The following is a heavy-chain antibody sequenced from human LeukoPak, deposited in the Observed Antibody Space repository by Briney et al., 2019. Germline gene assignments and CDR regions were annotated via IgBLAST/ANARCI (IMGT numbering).Heavy chain of an antibody. D-gene: IGHD6-19*01. J-gene: IGHJ4*02. CDR3: ARGTSEMYSSGWYSPFDY. CDR2: IYYSGST. CDR1: GDSISLYY. Sequence: SETLSLTCTVSGDSISLYYWSWIRQPPGKGLEWIGYIYYSGSTNYNPSLKSRVTISVDTSKNQFSLKLSSVTAADTAVYYCARGTSEMYSSGWYSPFDYWGQGTLVTVSS. V-gene: IGHV4-59*01.